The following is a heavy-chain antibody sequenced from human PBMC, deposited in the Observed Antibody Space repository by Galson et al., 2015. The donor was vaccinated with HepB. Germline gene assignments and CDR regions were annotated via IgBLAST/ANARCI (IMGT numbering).Heavy chain of an antibody. CDR2: IYSGGST. V-gene: IGHV3-66*01. Sequence: SLRLSCAASGFAVNSNYMSWVRQAPGKGLEWVSFIYSGGSTNYADSVKGRFTISRDNSKNTLYLQMNSLRAEDTAVYYCARGATQALGYWGQGTLVTASS. D-gene: IGHD7-27*01. J-gene: IGHJ4*02. CDR3: ARGATQALGY. CDR1: GFAVNSNY.